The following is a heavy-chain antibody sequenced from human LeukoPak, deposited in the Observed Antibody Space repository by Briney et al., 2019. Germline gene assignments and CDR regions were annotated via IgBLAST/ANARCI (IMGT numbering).Heavy chain of an antibody. D-gene: IGHD6-13*01. CDR3: AREIAAAGTGEVWFDP. CDR2: IYHSGST. J-gene: IGHJ5*02. Sequence: SETLSLTCTVSGYSISSGYYWGWIRQPPGKGLEWIGSIYHSGSTYYNPSLKSRVTISVDTSKNQFSLKLSSVTAADTAVYYCAREIAAAGTGEVWFDPWGQGTLVTVSS. V-gene: IGHV4-38-2*02. CDR1: GYSISSGYY.